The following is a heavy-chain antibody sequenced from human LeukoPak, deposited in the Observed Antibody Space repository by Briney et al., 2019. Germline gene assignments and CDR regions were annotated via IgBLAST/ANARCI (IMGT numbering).Heavy chain of an antibody. V-gene: IGHV3-48*01. J-gene: IGHJ3*02. CDR2: ISSSSSTI. CDR1: GLTVSSYS. Sequence: GGSLRLSCVASGLTVSSYSMNWVRQAPGKGLEWVSYISSSSSTIYYADSVKGRFTISRDNAKNSLDLQMNSLRAEDTAVYYCGKNRYSGSLSPFDIWGQGTMVTVSS. D-gene: IGHD1-26*01. CDR3: GKNRYSGSLSPFDI.